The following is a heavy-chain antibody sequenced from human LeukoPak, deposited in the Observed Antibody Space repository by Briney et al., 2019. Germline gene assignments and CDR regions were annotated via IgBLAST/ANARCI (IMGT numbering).Heavy chain of an antibody. J-gene: IGHJ4*02. CDR2: IYYSGST. Sequence: SETLSLTCTVSGGSISSYYWSWIRQPPGKGLEWIGYIYYSGSTNYNPSLKSRVTISVDTSKNQFSLKLSSVTAADTAVYYCVRHPGRLATIMFDYWGQGTLVTVSS. CDR3: VRHPGRLATIMFDY. V-gene: IGHV4-59*08. D-gene: IGHD5-12*01. CDR1: GGSISSYY.